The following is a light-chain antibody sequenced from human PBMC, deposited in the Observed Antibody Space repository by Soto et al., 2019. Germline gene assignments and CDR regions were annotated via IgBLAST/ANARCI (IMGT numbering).Light chain of an antibody. V-gene: IGLV2-8*01. CDR3: SSYAGNNHYV. CDR1: SSDVGGYKY. CDR2: EVS. J-gene: IGLJ1*01. Sequence: QSVLTQPPSASGSPGQSVTISCTGTSSDVGGYKYVSWYQQHPGKAPRLMIYEVSKRPSGVPDRFSGSKSGNTASLTVSGLQAEDEADYYCSSYAGNNHYVFGTGTK.